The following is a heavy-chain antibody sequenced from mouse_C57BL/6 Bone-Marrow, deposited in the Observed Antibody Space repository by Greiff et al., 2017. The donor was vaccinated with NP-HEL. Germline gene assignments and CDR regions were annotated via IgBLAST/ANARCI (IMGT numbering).Heavy chain of an antibody. CDR1: GYTFTSYW. D-gene: IGHD4-1*01. J-gene: IGHJ1*03. CDR2: IDPSDSYT. Sequence: VQLQQPGAELVMPGASVKLSCKASGYTFTSYWMHWVKQRPGQGLEWIGEIDPSDSYTNYNQKFKGKSTLTVDKSSSTAYMQLSSLTCEDSAVYYCAREGNWDEEWYFDVWGTGTTVTVSS. V-gene: IGHV1-69*01. CDR3: AREGNWDEEWYFDV.